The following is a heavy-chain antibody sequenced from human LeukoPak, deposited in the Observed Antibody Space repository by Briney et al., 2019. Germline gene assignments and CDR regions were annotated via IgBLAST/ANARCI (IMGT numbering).Heavy chain of an antibody. Sequence: GGSLRLSCTASGFTFSRYGMHWVRRAPGKGLEWVSSISGSSSYIYYADSVKGRFTISRDNAKKSLYLQMNSLRAEDTAVYYCARDLYIEIISAFDIWGQGTMVTVSS. V-gene: IGHV3-21*01. CDR3: ARDLYIEIISAFDI. J-gene: IGHJ3*02. D-gene: IGHD2-15*01. CDR1: GFTFSRYG. CDR2: ISGSSSYI.